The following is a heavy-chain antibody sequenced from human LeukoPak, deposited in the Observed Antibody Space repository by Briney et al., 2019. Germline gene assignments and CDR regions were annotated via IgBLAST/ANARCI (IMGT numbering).Heavy chain of an antibody. Sequence: GGSLRLSCAASGNYWMHWVRQAPGKGLVWVSHINSDGSWTSYADSVKGRFTISKDNAKNTVYLQMNSLRAEDTAVYYCARICSSTDCLIPDWGQGTLVTVSS. CDR1: GNYW. D-gene: IGHD2-2*01. V-gene: IGHV3-74*01. CDR3: ARICSSTDCLIPD. J-gene: IGHJ4*02. CDR2: INSDGSWT.